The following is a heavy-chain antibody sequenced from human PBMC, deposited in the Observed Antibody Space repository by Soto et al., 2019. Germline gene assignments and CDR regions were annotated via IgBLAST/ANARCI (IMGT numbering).Heavy chain of an antibody. Sequence: QVQLVQSGAEVKKPGSSVKVSCKASGGTFSSYAISWVRQAPGQGLEWMGGIIPIFGTANYAQKIQGRVTITADESTSTAYMELSSLRSEDTAVYYCARDGFTSQLVRDYYYYGMDVWGQGTTVTGSS. J-gene: IGHJ6*02. V-gene: IGHV1-69*01. D-gene: IGHD6-13*01. CDR2: IIPIFGTA. CDR3: ARDGFTSQLVRDYYYYGMDV. CDR1: GGTFSSYA.